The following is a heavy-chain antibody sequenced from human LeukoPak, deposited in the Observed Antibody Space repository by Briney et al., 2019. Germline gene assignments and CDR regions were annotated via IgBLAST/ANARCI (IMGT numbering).Heavy chain of an antibody. V-gene: IGHV1-46*01. CDR2: INPSGGST. CDR3: ARRRPSSGWYEYYYGMDV. CDR1: QYNFTSYY. D-gene: IGHD6-19*01. Sequence: GASVKVSCKASQYNFTSYYIHWVRQAPGQGLEWMGIINPSGGSTSYAQKFQGRVTMTRDTSTSTVYMELSSLRSEDTAVYYCARRRPSSGWYEYYYGMDVWGQGTTVTVSS. J-gene: IGHJ6*02.